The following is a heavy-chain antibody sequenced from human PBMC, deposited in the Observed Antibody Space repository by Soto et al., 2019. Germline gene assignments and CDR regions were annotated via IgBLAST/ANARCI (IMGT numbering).Heavy chain of an antibody. Sequence: GASVKVSCKASGGTFSSYAISWVRQAPGQGLEWMGGIIPIFGTANYAQKFQGRVTITADESTSTAYMELSSLRSEDTAVYYCARGGMTTVTSGWFDPWGQGTLATVSS. V-gene: IGHV1-69*13. CDR3: ARGGMTTVTSGWFDP. CDR1: GGTFSSYA. CDR2: IIPIFGTA. D-gene: IGHD4-17*01. J-gene: IGHJ5*02.